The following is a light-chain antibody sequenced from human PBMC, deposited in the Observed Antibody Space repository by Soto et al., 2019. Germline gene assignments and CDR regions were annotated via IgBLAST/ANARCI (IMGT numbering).Light chain of an antibody. CDR3: QHADGCPRIT. J-gene: IGKJ5*01. CDR1: EDISTW. V-gene: IGKV1-12*01. Sequence: IQMTQSPSSLSASVGDRVTITCRSSEDISTWLAWYQQKPGKAPKLLIYAASSLQSGVPSRFSGSGSGTDFTLTISSLQPEDFATYYCQHADGCPRITFGQGTRLEIK. CDR2: AAS.